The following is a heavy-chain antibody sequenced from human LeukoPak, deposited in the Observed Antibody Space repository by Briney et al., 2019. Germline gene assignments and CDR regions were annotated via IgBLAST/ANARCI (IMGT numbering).Heavy chain of an antibody. CDR3: TWIQEVVGGFDI. Sequence: GGSLRLSCEAPGITFSDAWMSWVRQAPGKGLEWVGRIKSKGSGGTTDYAEVVKGRFTISRDDSKNMVFLQMSSLKIEDTAMYYCTWIQEVVGGFDIWGQGTTVTVSS. V-gene: IGHV3-15*01. CDR1: GITFSDAW. CDR2: IKSKGSGGTT. J-gene: IGHJ3*02. D-gene: IGHD5-18*01.